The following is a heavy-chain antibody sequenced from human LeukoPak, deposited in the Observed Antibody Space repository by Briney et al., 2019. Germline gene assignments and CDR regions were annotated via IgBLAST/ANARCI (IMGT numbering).Heavy chain of an antibody. CDR3: AKLYSIYYYYMDV. D-gene: IGHD2-15*01. Sequence: GGSLKLSCATSGFTFNNYNMNWVRQAPGRALEWVSSITSSGTYIFYADSVKGRFTISRDNSKNTLYLQMNSLRAEDTAVYYCAKLYSIYYYYMDVWGKGTTVTVSS. CDR1: GFTFNNYN. V-gene: IGHV3-21*04. CDR2: ITSSGTYI. J-gene: IGHJ6*03.